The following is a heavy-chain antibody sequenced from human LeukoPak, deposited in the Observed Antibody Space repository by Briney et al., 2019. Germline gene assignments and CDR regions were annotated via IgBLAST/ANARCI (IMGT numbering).Heavy chain of an antibody. CDR2: MNPNSGNT. V-gene: IGHV1-8*03. J-gene: IGHJ5*02. CDR3: ARAPRITMVRGVIYWFDP. Sequence: ASVKVSCKASGCTFTSYDINWVRQATGQGLEWMGWMNPNSGNTGYAQKFQGRVTITRNTSISTAYMELSSLRSEDTAVYYCARAPRITMVRGVIYWFDPWGQGTLVTVSS. CDR1: GCTFTSYD. D-gene: IGHD3-10*01.